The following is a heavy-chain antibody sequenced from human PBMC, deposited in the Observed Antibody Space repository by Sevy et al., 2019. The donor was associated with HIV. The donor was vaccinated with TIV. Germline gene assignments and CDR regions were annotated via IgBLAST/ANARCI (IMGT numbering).Heavy chain of an antibody. CDR1: GFTFRDYY. J-gene: IGHJ1*01. CDR2: ISSSGATI. D-gene: IGHD3-16*01. V-gene: IGHV3-11*01. CDR3: ARSQSLRKSVYFQH. Sequence: GGSLRLSCAASGFTFRDYYMNWIRQAPGKGLEWVSYISSSGATIYYADSVKGRFTISRDNAKNSLYLQMNSLRAEDTAVYYCARSQSLRKSVYFQHWGQGTLVTVSS.